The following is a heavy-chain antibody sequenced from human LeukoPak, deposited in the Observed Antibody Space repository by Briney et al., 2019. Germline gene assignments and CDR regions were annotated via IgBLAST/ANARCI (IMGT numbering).Heavy chain of an antibody. CDR3: AKEERSLLWLFDP. J-gene: IGHJ5*02. CDR2: IRNKIYGGTT. D-gene: IGHD3-10*01. Sequence: GGSLRLSCTASGFTFGDYAMNWVRQAPGKGLEWVGFIRNKIYGGTTEYAASVKGRFTISRDDSKSIAYLQMNSLKTEDTAVYYCAKEERSLLWLFDPWGQGTLVTVSS. V-gene: IGHV3-49*04. CDR1: GFTFGDYA.